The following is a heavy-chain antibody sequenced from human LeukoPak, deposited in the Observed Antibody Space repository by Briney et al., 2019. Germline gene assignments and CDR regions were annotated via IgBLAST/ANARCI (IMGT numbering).Heavy chain of an antibody. J-gene: IGHJ4*02. CDR2: INSDGSST. CDR3: ARVSGWNPFDY. CDR1: GFTFNSYW. Sequence: GGSLRLSCAASGFTFNSYWMHWVRQAPGKGLVWVSRINSDGSSTSYADSVKGRFTISRDNAKNTLYLQMNSLRAEDTAVYYCARVSGWNPFDYWGQGTLVTVSS. D-gene: IGHD1-1*01. V-gene: IGHV3-74*01.